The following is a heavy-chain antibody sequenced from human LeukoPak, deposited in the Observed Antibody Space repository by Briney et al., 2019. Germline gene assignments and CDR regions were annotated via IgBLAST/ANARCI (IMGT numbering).Heavy chain of an antibody. CDR3: ARAYSSSSGRPFDY. V-gene: IGHV4-59*11. CDR2: IYYTGTT. D-gene: IGHD6-6*01. CDR1: GGSISSHY. J-gene: IGHJ4*02. Sequence: SETLSLTCSVSGGSISSHYWSWIRQPPGKELEWIGYIYYTGTTNYKPSLKSRVTISGDTSKNQFSLNLTSVTAADTAVYYCARAYSSSSGRPFDYWGQGTLVTVSS.